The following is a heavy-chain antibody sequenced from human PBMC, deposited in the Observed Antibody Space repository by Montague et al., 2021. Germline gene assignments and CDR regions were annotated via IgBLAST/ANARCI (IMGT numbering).Heavy chain of an antibody. Sequence: SETLSLTCTVSGDSINFYYWSWIRQPPGKGLEWIGYVYYTWTTNYNPSLKSRVTISVDTSRNQFFLNVNSVTAADTAVYYCARKGTNWDYWGQGTLVTVSS. CDR3: ARKGTNWDY. CDR1: GDSINFYY. V-gene: IGHV4-59*01. D-gene: IGHD2-8*01. J-gene: IGHJ4*02. CDR2: VYYTWTT.